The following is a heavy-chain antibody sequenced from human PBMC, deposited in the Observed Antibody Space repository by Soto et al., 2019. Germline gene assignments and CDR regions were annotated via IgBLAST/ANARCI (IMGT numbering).Heavy chain of an antibody. CDR3: AKDRTGPSPSTYYYYYGMDV. CDR1: GFTFSSYA. D-gene: IGHD6-6*01. J-gene: IGHJ6*02. Sequence: EVQLLESGGGLVQPGGSLRLSCAASGFTFSSYAMTWVRQAPGKGLEWVSAISDSGVSTYYADSVKGRFTISRDNSKNTLYLQMNSLRAEDTAVYYCAKDRTGPSPSTYYYYYGMDVWGQGTTVTVSS. CDR2: ISDSGVST. V-gene: IGHV3-23*01.